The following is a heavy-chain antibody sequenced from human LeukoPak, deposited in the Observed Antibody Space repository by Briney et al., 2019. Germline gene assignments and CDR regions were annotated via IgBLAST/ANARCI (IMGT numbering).Heavy chain of an antibody. CDR3: AAHRCIGYCSSTSYAEDY. Sequence: GGSLRLSCAASGFTFSSYAMSWVRQAPGKGLEWVSAISGSGGSTYYADSVKGRFTISRDNSKNTLYLQMHSLRAEDTAVYYCAAHRCIGYCSSTSYAEDYWGQGTLVTVSS. J-gene: IGHJ4*02. CDR2: ISGSGGST. D-gene: IGHD2-2*01. V-gene: IGHV3-23*01. CDR1: GFTFSSYA.